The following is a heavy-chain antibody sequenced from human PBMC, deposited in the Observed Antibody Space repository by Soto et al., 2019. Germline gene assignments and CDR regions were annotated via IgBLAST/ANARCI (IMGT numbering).Heavy chain of an antibody. V-gene: IGHV3-7*05. J-gene: IGHJ4*02. D-gene: IGHD2-2*01. CDR1: GFTFSSYW. CDR2: IKQDGSEK. CDR3: AKSLSAIPGDS. Sequence: EVQLVESGGGLVQSGGSLRLSCAASGFTFSSYWMSWVRQGPGKGPEWVANIKQDGSEKYYVDSVKGRFTISRDNAKHSIYLQMTSLRAEDTAVYHCAKSLSAIPGDSWGQGTLVTVSS.